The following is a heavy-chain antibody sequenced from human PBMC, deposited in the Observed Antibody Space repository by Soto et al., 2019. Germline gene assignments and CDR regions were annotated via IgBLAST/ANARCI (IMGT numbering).Heavy chain of an antibody. CDR1: GDSISTYY. CDR3: ARLQLVQKVIDY. D-gene: IGHD1-1*01. CDR2: IFYSGGT. Sequence: ASETLSLTCTVSGDSISTYYWSWIRQPPGKGLQWIGYIFYSGGTAYSPSLKSRVTISLDMSKKQISLKLSSVTTADTATYFCARLQLVQKVIDYWGQGTLVTVS. J-gene: IGHJ4*02. V-gene: IGHV4-59*01.